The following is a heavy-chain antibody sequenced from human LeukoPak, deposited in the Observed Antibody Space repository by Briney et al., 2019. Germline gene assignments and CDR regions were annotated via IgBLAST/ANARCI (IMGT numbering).Heavy chain of an antibody. CDR2: IYYSGST. D-gene: IGHD6-6*01. CDR1: GGSISSYY. Sequence: PSETLSLTCTVSGGSISSYYWGWIRQPPGKGLEWIGSIYYSGSTYYNPSLKSRVTISVDTSKNQFSLKLSSVTAADTAVYYCARSGRVKLAARQGFDYWGQGTLVTVSS. J-gene: IGHJ4*02. CDR3: ARSGRVKLAARQGFDY. V-gene: IGHV4-39*01.